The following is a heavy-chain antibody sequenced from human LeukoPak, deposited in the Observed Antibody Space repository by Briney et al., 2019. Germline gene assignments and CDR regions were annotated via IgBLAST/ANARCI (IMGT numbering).Heavy chain of an antibody. CDR3: ARGSAYCGGDCYYF. CDR1: GGTFSSYA. D-gene: IGHD2-21*02. V-gene: IGHV1-69*05. J-gene: IGHJ4*02. Sequence: SVKVSCKASGGTFSSYAISWVRQAPGQGLEWMGGIIPIFGTANYAQKFQGRVTITTDESTSTAYMELSSLRSEDTAVYYCARGSAYCGGDCYYFWGQGTLVTVSS. CDR2: IIPIFGTA.